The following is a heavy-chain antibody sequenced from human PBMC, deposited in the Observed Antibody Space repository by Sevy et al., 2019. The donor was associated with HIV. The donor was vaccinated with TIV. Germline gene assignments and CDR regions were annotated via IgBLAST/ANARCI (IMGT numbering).Heavy chain of an antibody. D-gene: IGHD2-21*02. Sequence: GSLRLSCSASGFTFSSYALLWVRQAPGKGLEWVSLISYDGRNKYYSASVKGRFAISRDESKTTLFLQMESLRTDDTAIYYCARVGVSYCTDDCYHRFDYWGRGTLVTVSS. CDR3: ARVGVSYCTDDCYHRFDY. CDR1: GFTFSSYA. CDR2: ISYDGRNK. J-gene: IGHJ4*02. V-gene: IGHV3-30*09.